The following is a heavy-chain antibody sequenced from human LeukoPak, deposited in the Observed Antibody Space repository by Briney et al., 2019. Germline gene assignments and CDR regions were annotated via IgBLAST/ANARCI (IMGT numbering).Heavy chain of an antibody. D-gene: IGHD3-9*01. CDR2: IYSGGST. CDR3: ARGYYDILTGYYNPWYFDY. V-gene: IGHV3-53*01. Sequence: GGSLRLSCAASGFTFSNAWMSWVRQAPGKGLEWVSVIYSGGSTYYADSVKGRFTISRDNSKNTLYLQMNSLRAEDTAVYYCARGYYDILTGYYNPWYFDYWGQGTLVTVSS. J-gene: IGHJ4*02. CDR1: GFTFSNAW.